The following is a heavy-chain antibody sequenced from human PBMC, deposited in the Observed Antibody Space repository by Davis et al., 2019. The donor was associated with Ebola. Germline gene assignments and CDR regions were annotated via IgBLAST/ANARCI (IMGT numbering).Heavy chain of an antibody. J-gene: IGHJ6*02. Sequence: PGGSLRLSCAASGFTFSSYSMNWVRQAPGKGLEWVSYISSSSSTIYYADSVKGRFTISRDNAKNSLYLQMNSLRAEDTAVYYCASGMYYYGSEAFYGMDVWGRGTTVTVSS. CDR3: ASGMYYYGSEAFYGMDV. CDR1: GFTFSSYS. CDR2: ISSSSSTI. D-gene: IGHD3-10*01. V-gene: IGHV3-48*01.